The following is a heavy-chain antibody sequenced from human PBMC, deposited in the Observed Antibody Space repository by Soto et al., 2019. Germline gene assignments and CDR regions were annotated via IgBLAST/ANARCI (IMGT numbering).Heavy chain of an antibody. J-gene: IGHJ4*02. CDR3: AKDRFPRYCTNGVCYFYLKASGRLDY. Sequence: QVQLVESGGGVVQPGRSLRLSCAASGFTFSSYGMHWVRQAPGKGLEWVAVISYDGSNKYYADSVKGRFTISRDNSKNPLYLQMNSLRAEDTAVYYCAKDRFPRYCTNGVCYFYLKASGRLDYWGQGTLVTVSS. CDR1: GFTFSSYG. V-gene: IGHV3-30*18. D-gene: IGHD2-8*01. CDR2: ISYDGSNK.